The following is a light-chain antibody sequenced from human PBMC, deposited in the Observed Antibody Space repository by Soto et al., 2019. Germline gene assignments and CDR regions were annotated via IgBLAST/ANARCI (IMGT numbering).Light chain of an antibody. V-gene: IGKV3-15*01. J-gene: IGKJ4*01. CDR2: DAS. Sequence: IVMTQSPATLSVSPGERATLSCRASDSVHNNLAWYQQRPGQPPRLLIYDASSRATGIPARFSASGSGTEFTLTISSLQAEDVAVYYCQQYYITPVTFGGGTKVEIK. CDR3: QQYYITPVT. CDR1: DSVHNN.